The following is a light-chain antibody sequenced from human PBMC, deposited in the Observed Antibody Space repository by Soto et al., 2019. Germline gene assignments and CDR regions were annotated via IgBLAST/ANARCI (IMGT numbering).Light chain of an antibody. V-gene: IGKV3-20*01. Sequence: EIVLTQSPGTLSLSPGERATLSCRASQRLKSSYLAWYQQKPGQPPRLLIYAASNRATGIPDRFSGSGSGTDFTLTISRLEPEEFAVYYCQQYGGSPPETFGQGTKVEVK. J-gene: IGKJ1*01. CDR2: AAS. CDR1: QRLKSSY. CDR3: QQYGGSPPET.